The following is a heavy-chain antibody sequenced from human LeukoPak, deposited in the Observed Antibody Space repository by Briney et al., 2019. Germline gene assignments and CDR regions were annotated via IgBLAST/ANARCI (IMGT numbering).Heavy chain of an antibody. CDR2: IYTSGST. D-gene: IGHD6-13*01. CDR3: ARTLILGYSSSWYFDY. CDR1: GGSISSYY. V-gene: IGHV4-4*07. J-gene: IGHJ4*02. Sequence: SETLSLTCTVSGGSISSYYWSWIRQPAGKGLEWIGRIYTSGSTNYNPSLKSRVTMSVDTSKNQFSLKLSSVTAADTAVYYCARTLILGYSSSWYFDYWGQGTLVTVSS.